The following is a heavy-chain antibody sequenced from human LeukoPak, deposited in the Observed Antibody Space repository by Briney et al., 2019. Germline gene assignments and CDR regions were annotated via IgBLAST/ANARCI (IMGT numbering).Heavy chain of an antibody. D-gene: IGHD1-26*01. Sequence: PGGSLRLSCAAAGFTFSDYWMSWVRQAPGKRLEWVANIKQDGSEKYYVDSVKGRFTISRDNAKNSLYLQMNSLRAEDTAVYYCAREYSGSYCLDYWGQGILVTVSS. V-gene: IGHV3-7*01. J-gene: IGHJ4*02. CDR2: IKQDGSEK. CDR3: AREYSGSYCLDY. CDR1: GFTFSDYW.